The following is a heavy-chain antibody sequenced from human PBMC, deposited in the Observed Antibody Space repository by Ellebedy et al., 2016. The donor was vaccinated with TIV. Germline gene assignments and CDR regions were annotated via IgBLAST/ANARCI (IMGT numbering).Heavy chain of an antibody. V-gene: IGHV3-66*01. J-gene: IGHJ4*02. CDR3: ARDLSGYDVMGGDY. D-gene: IGHD5-12*01. CDR1: GFTASSNY. CDR2: IYSGGST. Sequence: PGGSLRLSCAASGFTASSNYMSWVRQAPGKGLEWVSVIYSGGSTYYADSVKGRFTISRDNSKNTLYLQMNSLRAEDTAVYYCARDLSGYDVMGGDYWGQGTLVTVSS.